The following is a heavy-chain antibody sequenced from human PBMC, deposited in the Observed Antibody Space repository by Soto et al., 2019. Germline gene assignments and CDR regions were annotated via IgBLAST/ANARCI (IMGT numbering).Heavy chain of an antibody. Sequence: SETLSLTCTVYGASITNNHWWSWVRQPPGKGPELIGEIYHTGIANYNPSLESRVAFSVDKSKHQLSLSLTSVTAADTAVYYCVSKLGPYYYGLDVWGQGTTVTVSS. J-gene: IGHJ6*02. V-gene: IGHV4-4*02. CDR2: IYHTGIA. CDR1: GASITNNHW. CDR3: VSKLGPYYYGLDV. D-gene: IGHD3-16*01.